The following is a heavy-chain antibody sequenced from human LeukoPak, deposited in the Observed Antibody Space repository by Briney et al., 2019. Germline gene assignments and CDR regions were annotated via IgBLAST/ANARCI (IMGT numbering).Heavy chain of an antibody. V-gene: IGHV1-2*02. Sequence: GASVKVSCKASGYTFTGYYMHWVRQAPGQGLEWMGWINPNSGGTNYAQKFQGRVTMTRDTSISTAYMELSSLRSDDTAVYYRARVGTAVARVYYFDYWGQGTLVTVSS. D-gene: IGHD6-19*01. CDR3: ARVGTAVARVYYFDY. CDR1: GYTFTGYY. CDR2: INPNSGGT. J-gene: IGHJ4*02.